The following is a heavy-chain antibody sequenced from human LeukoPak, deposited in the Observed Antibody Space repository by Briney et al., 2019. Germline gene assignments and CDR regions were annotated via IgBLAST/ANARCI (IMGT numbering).Heavy chain of an antibody. J-gene: IGHJ4*02. Sequence: SVKVSCKASGGTFSSYAISWVRQAPGQGLEWMGGIIPIFGTANYAQNFQGRVTITADESTSTAHMELSSLRSEDTAVYYCARDRWGMYYFDYWGQGTLVTVSS. V-gene: IGHV1-69*13. CDR1: GGTFSSYA. CDR3: ARDRWGMYYFDY. D-gene: IGHD4-23*01. CDR2: IIPIFGTA.